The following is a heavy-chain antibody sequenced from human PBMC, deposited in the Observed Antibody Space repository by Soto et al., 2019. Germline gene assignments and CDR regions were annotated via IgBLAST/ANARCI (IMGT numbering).Heavy chain of an antibody. CDR2: ISGSGGST. CDR3: AKAPYCSGGSCYSVLIL. V-gene: IGHV3-23*01. Sequence: GGSLRLSCAASGFTFSSYAMSWVRQAPGKGLEWVSAISGSGGSTYYADSVKGRFTISRDNSKNTLYLQMNSLRAEDTAVYYCAKAPYCSGGSCYSVLILWGQGTLVTVSS. CDR1: GFTFSSYA. D-gene: IGHD2-15*01. J-gene: IGHJ4*02.